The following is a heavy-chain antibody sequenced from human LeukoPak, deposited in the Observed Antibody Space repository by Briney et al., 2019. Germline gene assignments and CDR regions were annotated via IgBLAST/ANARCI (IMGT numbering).Heavy chain of an antibody. D-gene: IGHD6-6*01. J-gene: IGHJ4*02. V-gene: IGHV4-59*08. CDR3: ARHFAYSSSSYFDY. CDR2: VYYTGST. Sequence: SETLSLTCSVSGGSVSNYYWRWIRQPPGKGLECIGYVYYTGSTNYNPSLKSRVTMFEDKSKNQFSLRLYSVTVADTAVYYCARHFAYSSSSYFDYWGQGSLVTVSS. CDR1: GGSVSNYY.